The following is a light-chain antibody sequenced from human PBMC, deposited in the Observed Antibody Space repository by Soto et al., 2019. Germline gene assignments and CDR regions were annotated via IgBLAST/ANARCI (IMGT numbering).Light chain of an antibody. Sequence: DIQMTQSPSSLSASVGDRVTITCRASQTIDKYLNWYQEKPGKAPKLLIYTTSTLQSEVPSRFSGSGSGTEFTLTISSLQPDDFATYYCQQYNSYSRTFGQGTKVDIK. CDR2: TTS. J-gene: IGKJ1*01. CDR3: QQYNSYSRT. V-gene: IGKV1-5*01. CDR1: QTIDKY.